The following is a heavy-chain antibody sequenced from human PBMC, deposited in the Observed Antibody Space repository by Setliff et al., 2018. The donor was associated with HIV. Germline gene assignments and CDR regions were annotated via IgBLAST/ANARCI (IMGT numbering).Heavy chain of an antibody. J-gene: IGHJ5*02. CDR1: GGSTNSGGYY. CDR3: ARCGDSNGGGWFDP. D-gene: IGHD3-10*01. Sequence: SETLSLTCTVSGGSTNSGGYYWSWIRQHPGKGLEWIGYVFHTGTTYYNPSLKSRLTLSVDTSKNQLSLKLSSVTAADTAVYYCARCGDSNGGGWFDPWGQGTLVTVSS. V-gene: IGHV4-31*03. CDR2: VFHTGTT.